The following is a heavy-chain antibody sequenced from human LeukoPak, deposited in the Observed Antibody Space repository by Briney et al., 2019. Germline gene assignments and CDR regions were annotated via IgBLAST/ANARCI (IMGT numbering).Heavy chain of an antibody. J-gene: IGHJ4*02. V-gene: IGHV3-23*01. CDR1: GFTLSSYA. CDR2: ISGSGDST. D-gene: IGHD3-10*01. CDR3: AKDSGVLLWFGELS. Sequence: GGSLRLSCAASGFTLSSYAMSWVRQAPGKGLEWVSTISGSGDSTYYADSVKGRFTISRDNSKNTLYLQMNSLRAEDTAVYYCAKDSGVLLWFGELSWGQGTLATVSS.